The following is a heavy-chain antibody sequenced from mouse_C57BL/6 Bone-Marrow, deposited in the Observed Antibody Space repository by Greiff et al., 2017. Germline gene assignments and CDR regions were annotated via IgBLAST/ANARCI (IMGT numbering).Heavy chain of an antibody. D-gene: IGHD2-2*01. CDR2: IHPSDSDT. Sequence: QVQLQQPGAELVKPGASVKVSCKASGYTFTSYWMHWVKQRPGQGLEWIGRIHPSDSDTNYNQKFKGKATLTVDTSSSTSYMQLSSLHSEDSAVYYCAISAYGYIWYFDVWGTGTTVTVSS. J-gene: IGHJ1*03. V-gene: IGHV1-74*01. CDR1: GYTFTSYW. CDR3: AISAYGYIWYFDV.